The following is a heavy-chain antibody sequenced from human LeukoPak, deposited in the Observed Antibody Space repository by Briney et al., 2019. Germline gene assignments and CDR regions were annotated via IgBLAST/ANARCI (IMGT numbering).Heavy chain of an antibody. V-gene: IGHV3-66*01. CDR1: GFTFDDYA. Sequence: GRSLRLSCAASGFTFDDYAMHWVRQAPGKGLEWVSVIYSGGNTYYADSVKGRFTISRDNSKNTMYLQMNSLSAEDTAVYYCARDREQGFDAFDLWGQGTMVTVSS. CDR3: ARDREQGFDAFDL. CDR2: IYSGGNT. J-gene: IGHJ3*01. D-gene: IGHD1-1*01.